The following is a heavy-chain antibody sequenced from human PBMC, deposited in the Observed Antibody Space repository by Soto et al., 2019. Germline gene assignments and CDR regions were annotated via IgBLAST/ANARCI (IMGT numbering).Heavy chain of an antibody. CDR1: GLTVSSYG. V-gene: IGHV3-30*18. J-gene: IGHJ6*02. CDR3: AKARPIIAADSGAYGMDV. D-gene: IGHD6-13*01. Sequence: PGGSRRLSCAAAGLTVSSYGMEWVRQAPGKGLGWVGVISYEGSNKYYADSVKGRCTISRATSKTTLYLQMNSLRAEATAVYYCAKARPIIAADSGAYGMDVWGQGTTVTVPS. CDR2: ISYEGSNK.